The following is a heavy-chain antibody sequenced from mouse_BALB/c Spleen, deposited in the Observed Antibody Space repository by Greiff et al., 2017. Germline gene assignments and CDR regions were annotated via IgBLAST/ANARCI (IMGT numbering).Heavy chain of an antibody. J-gene: IGHJ2*01. Sequence: LQQPGSELVRPGASVKLSCKASGYTFTSYWMHWVKQRPGQGLEWIGNICPGSGSTNYDEKFKSKATLTVDTSSSTAYMQLSSLTSEDAAVYYCTNDYGGYWGQGTTLTVSS. CDR1: GYTFTSYW. V-gene: IGHV1S22*01. D-gene: IGHD2-4*01. CDR2: ICPGSGST. CDR3: TNDYGGY.